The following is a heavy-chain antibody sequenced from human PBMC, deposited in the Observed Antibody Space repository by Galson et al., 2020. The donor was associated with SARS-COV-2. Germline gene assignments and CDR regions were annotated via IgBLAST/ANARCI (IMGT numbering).Heavy chain of an antibody. CDR1: GGSISSGSYY. J-gene: IGHJ3*02. D-gene: IGHD3-22*01. Sequence: SETLSLTCTVSGGSISSGSYYWSCLRQPAGKELEWIGRIHSTGSTNYNPSHKSRVTISVDTSKNQFSRRLSSVTAADTAVYYCARSHHSSGSPLETWGQGTMVTVSS. CDR3: ARSHHSSGSPLET. V-gene: IGHV4-61*02. CDR2: IHSTGST.